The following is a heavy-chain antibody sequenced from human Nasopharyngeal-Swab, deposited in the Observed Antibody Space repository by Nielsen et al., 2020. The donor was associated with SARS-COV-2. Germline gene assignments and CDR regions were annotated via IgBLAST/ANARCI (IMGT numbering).Heavy chain of an antibody. CDR1: GFTFDDYA. J-gene: IGHJ3*02. D-gene: IGHD1-26*01. Sequence: SLKISCAASGFTFDDYAMHWVRQAPGKGLEWVSGISWNSGSIGYADSVKGRFTISRHNSKNTLYLQMNSLRAEDTAVYYCARDSGSYGVGAFDIWGQGTMVTVSS. CDR2: ISWNSGSI. V-gene: IGHV3-9*01. CDR3: ARDSGSYGVGAFDI.